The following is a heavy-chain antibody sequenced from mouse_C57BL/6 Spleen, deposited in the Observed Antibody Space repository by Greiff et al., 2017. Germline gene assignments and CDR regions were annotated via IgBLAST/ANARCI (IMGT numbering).Heavy chain of an antibody. CDR3: GRAKLGGLAYAMDY. CDR1: GYTFTSYW. CDR2: IDPSDSYT. D-gene: IGHD4-1*01. V-gene: IGHV1-69*01. Sequence: QVQLQQPGAELVMPGASVKLSCKASGYTFTSYWMHWVKQRPGQGLEWIGEIDPSDSYTNYNQKFKGKSTLAVDKSSSTAYMQRSSLTSEDSAVYYCGRAKLGGLAYAMDYWGQGTSVTVSS. J-gene: IGHJ4*01.